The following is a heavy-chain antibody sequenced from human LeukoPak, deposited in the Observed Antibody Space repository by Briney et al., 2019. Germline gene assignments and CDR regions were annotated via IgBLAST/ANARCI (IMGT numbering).Heavy chain of an antibody. V-gene: IGHV4-34*01. CDR3: ARGYYDFWSGYLTIFDY. D-gene: IGHD3-3*01. J-gene: IGHJ4*02. Sequence: KASETLSLTSAVYGGSFSGYYWSWIRQPPGKGLEWIGEINHSGSTNYNPSLKSRVTISVDTSKNQFSLELSSVTAADTAVYYCARGYYDFWSGYLTIFDYWGQGTLVTVSS. CDR2: INHSGST. CDR1: GGSFSGYY.